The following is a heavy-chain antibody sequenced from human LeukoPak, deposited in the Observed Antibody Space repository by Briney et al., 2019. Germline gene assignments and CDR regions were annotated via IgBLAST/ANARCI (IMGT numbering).Heavy chain of an antibody. CDR2: IYYSGST. J-gene: IGHJ4*02. CDR1: GGSISSSSYY. V-gene: IGHV4-39*07. Sequence: SETLCLTCTVSGGSISSSSYYWGWIRQPPGKGLEWIGSIYYSGSTYYNPSLKSRVTISVDTSKNQFSLKLSSVTAADTAVYYCASVASTGDYWGQGTLVTVSS. CDR3: ASVASTGDY. D-gene: IGHD2-8*02.